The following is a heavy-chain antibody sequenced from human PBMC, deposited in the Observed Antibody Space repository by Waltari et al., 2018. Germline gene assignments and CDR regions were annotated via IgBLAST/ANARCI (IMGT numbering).Heavy chain of an antibody. J-gene: IGHJ6*02. D-gene: IGHD3-9*01. V-gene: IGHV4-61*02. CDR1: GGSISSGSVY. CDR3: ARDEARYYDIMTGGGYYGLDV. Sequence: QVQLQESGPGLVRPSQTLSLTCTVSGGSISSGSVYWTWIRQPAGKGLEWVGHIFTRGSTTYNPFLKSRVSVSLDTSENQFSLRLSSVTAADTAVYYCARDEARYYDIMTGGGYYGLDVWGQGTTVTVSS. CDR2: IFTRGST.